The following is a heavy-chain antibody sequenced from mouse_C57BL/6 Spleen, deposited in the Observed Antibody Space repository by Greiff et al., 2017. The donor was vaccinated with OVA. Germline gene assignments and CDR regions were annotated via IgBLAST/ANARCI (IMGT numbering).Heavy chain of an antibody. V-gene: IGHV1-26*01. D-gene: IGHD1-1*01. CDR3: ARNGFIYYGSSYDY. CDR1: GYTFTDYY. CDR2: INPNNGGT. J-gene: IGHJ2*01. Sequence: EVQLQQSGPELVKPGASVKISCKASGYTFTDYYMNWVKQSHGKSLEWIGDINPNNGGTSYNQKFKGKATLTVDKSSSTAYMELRSLTSEDSAVYYCARNGFIYYGSSYDYWGQGTTLTVSS.